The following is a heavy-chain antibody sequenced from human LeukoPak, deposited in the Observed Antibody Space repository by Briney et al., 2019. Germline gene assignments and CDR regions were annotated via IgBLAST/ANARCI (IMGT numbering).Heavy chain of an antibody. CDR2: ISWNSGSI. CDR1: GFTFTDYT. D-gene: IGHD3-16*01. J-gene: IGHJ6*02. CDR3: ARGGGLDV. Sequence: PGGSLRLSCAASGFTFTDYTMHWVRQAPGKGLEWVSGISWNSGSIGYADSVKGRFTISRDNAKTSLYLQMNSLRAEDTALYFCARGGGLDVWGQGATVTVSS. V-gene: IGHV3-9*01.